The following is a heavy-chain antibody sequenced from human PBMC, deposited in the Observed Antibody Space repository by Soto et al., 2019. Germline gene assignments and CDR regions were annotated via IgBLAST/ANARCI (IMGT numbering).Heavy chain of an antibody. Sequence: QVQLVESGGGVVQPGRSLRLSCAASGFTFSSYGMHWVRQAPGKGLEWVAVIWYDGSNKYYADSVKGRFTISRDNSKNTLYLQMHSLRAEDTAVYYCARDWAESVVVAAVYNWFDPWGQGTLVTVSS. J-gene: IGHJ5*02. CDR1: GFTFSSYG. D-gene: IGHD2-15*01. CDR2: IWYDGSNK. CDR3: ARDWAESVVVAAVYNWFDP. V-gene: IGHV3-33*01.